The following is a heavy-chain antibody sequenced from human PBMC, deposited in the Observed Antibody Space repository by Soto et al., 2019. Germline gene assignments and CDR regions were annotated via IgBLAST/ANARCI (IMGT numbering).Heavy chain of an antibody. CDR1: GYTFTSYA. Sequence: ASVKVSCKASGYTFTSYAMHWVRQAPGQRLEWMGWINAGNGNTKYSQKFQGRVTITRDTSASTAYMELSSLRSEDTAVYYCAREKLYCSGGSSCRYYFDYWGQGTLVTVSS. CDR2: INAGNGNT. CDR3: AREKLYCSGGSSCRYYFDY. D-gene: IGHD2-15*01. J-gene: IGHJ4*02. V-gene: IGHV1-3*01.